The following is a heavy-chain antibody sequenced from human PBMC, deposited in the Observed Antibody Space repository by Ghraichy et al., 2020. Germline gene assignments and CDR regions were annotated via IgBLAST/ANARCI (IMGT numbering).Heavy chain of an antibody. V-gene: IGHV1-2*02. J-gene: IGHJ6*02. Sequence: ASVKVSCKASGYTFTGYYMHWVRQAPGQGLEWMGWINPNSGGTNYAQKFQGRVTMTRDTSISTAYMELSRLRSDDTAVYYCARPTDYYYGSGSYGYYYGMDVWGQGTTVTVSS. CDR2: INPNSGGT. CDR1: GYTFTGYY. D-gene: IGHD3-10*01. CDR3: ARPTDYYYGSGSYGYYYGMDV.